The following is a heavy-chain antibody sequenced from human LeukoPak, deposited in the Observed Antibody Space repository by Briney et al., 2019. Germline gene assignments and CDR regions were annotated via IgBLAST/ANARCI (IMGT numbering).Heavy chain of an antibody. J-gene: IGHJ4*02. V-gene: IGHV1-46*01. D-gene: IGHD3-22*01. CDR3: ARSVPYYYDSSGYQSDY. CDR2: INPSGGST. CDR1: GYTFTSYY. Sequence: ASVKVSCKASGYTFTSYYMHWVRQAPGQGLEWMGIINPSGGSTSYAQKFQGRVTMTRDTSTSTVYMELGSLRSEDTAVYYCARSVPYYYDSSGYQSDYWGQGTLVTVSS.